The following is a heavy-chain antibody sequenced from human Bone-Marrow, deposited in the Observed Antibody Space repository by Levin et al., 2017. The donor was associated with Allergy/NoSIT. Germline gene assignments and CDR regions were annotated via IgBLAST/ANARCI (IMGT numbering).Heavy chain of an antibody. V-gene: IGHV3-73*01. CDR3: TRQDCNGGDCGGP. J-gene: IGHJ5*02. D-gene: IGHD2-21*02. CDR1: GVTFSASA. CDR2: LRRNGDTYAT. Sequence: PGGSLRLSCAASGVTFSASALHWVRQASGKGLEWLGRLRRNGDTYATIYSASVRGRFTISRDDSKNTAYLQMNSLKIDDTAVYFCTRQDCNGGDCGGPWGQGTLVTVS.